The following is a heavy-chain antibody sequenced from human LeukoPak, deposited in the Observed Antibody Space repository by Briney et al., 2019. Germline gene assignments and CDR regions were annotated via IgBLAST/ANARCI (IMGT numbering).Heavy chain of an antibody. CDR1: GGSFSGYY. J-gene: IGHJ5*02. Sequence: PSETLSLTCAVYGGSFSGYYWSWIRQPPGKGLEWIGEINRSGSTNYNPSLKSRVTISVDTSKNQFSLKLSSVTAADTAVYYCARVLGPDCSSTSCYTDWFDPWGQGTLVTVSS. V-gene: IGHV4-34*01. D-gene: IGHD2-2*02. CDR3: ARVLGPDCSSTSCYTDWFDP. CDR2: INRSGST.